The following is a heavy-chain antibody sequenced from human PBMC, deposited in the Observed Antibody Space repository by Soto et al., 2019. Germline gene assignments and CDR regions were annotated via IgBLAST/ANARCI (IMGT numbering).Heavy chain of an antibody. CDR2: IYYSGST. J-gene: IGHJ4*02. D-gene: IGHD3-10*01. V-gene: IGHV4-39*01. Sequence: QLQLQESGPGLVKPSETLSLTCTVSGVSISSSSYYWGWIRQPPGKGLEWIGSIYYSGSTYYNPSLKSRVTISVDTSKNQFSLKLSSVTAADTAVYYCARRRSMVRGALDYWGQGTLVTVSS. CDR3: ARRRSMVRGALDY. CDR1: GVSISSSSYY.